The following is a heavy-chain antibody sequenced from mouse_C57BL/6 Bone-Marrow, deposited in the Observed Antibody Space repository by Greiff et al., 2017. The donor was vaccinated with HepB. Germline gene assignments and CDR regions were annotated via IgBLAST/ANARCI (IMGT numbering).Heavy chain of an antibody. CDR3: ARKDIGYGSSSPWFAY. V-gene: IGHV1-76*01. CDR2: IYPGSGNT. D-gene: IGHD1-1*01. CDR1: GYTFTDYY. Sequence: QVQLKESGAELVRPGASVKLSCKASGYTFTDYYINWVKQRPGQGLEWIARIYPGSGNTYYNEKFKGKATLTAEKSSSTAYMQLSSLTSEDSAVYFCARKDIGYGSSSPWFAYWGQGTLVTVSA. J-gene: IGHJ3*01.